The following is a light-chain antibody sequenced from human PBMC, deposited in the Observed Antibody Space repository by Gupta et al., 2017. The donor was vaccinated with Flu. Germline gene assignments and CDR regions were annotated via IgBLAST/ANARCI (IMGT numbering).Light chain of an antibody. CDR1: GAGYD. CDR2: GNS. J-gene: IGLJ2*01. V-gene: IGLV1-40*01. CDR3: HSYDSSLSGVV. Sequence: QSVLTQPPSMSGAPGQRVTIPCTGTGAGYDVHWYQHLPGRAPNLLIHGNSSRPSGVPDRFSGSKSGTSASLAITGLQAEDEADYYCHSYDSSLSGVVFGGGTKLTVL.